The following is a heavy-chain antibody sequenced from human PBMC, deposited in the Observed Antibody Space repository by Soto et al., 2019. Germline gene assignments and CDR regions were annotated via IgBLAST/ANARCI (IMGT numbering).Heavy chain of an antibody. CDR2: MNPNSGDT. D-gene: IGHD3-10*01. J-gene: IGHJ6*03. Sequence: QVHLVQSGAEVKKPGASVKVSCKASGYTFTSYDINWVRQVAGQGLEWMGWMNPNSGDTAYAQEFQGRVTMSRNTSISIAYMELSSLRPADTAVYHCARGLKMLRVFGLKTYYYYYMDVWGKGTTVTLSS. V-gene: IGHV1-8*01. CDR1: GYTFTSYD. CDR3: ARGLKMLRVFGLKTYYYYYMDV.